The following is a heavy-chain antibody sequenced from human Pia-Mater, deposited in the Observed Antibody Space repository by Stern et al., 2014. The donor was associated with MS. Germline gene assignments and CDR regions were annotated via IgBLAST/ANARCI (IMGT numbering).Heavy chain of an antibody. D-gene: IGHD1-26*01. CDR2: INTNTGNP. V-gene: IGHV7-4-1*02. J-gene: IGHJ4*02. CDR3: ARDRTFYSGSNKGFDL. CDR1: GYTFNSYA. Sequence: VQLEESGSELKKPGASVKVSCKASGYTFNSYAMNWVRQAPGQGLEWMGWINTNTGNPTYAQGFTGRFVFSLGTSVSTAYLQISNLKAEDTAVYYCARDRTFYSGSNKGFDLWGQGTLVTVSS.